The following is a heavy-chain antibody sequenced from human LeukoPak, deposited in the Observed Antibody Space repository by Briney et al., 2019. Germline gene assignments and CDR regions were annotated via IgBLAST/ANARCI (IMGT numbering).Heavy chain of an antibody. V-gene: IGHV4-59*01. D-gene: IGHD6-6*01. CDR2: IYYSGST. J-gene: IGHJ1*01. CDR1: GGSISSYY. Sequence: SETLSLTCTVSGGSISSYYWSWIRQPPGKGLEWIGYIYYSGSTNYNPSLQSRVTISVDTSKNQFSLNLNSVTAADTAVYYCTRGGAARLHFQNWGQGTLVTVSS. CDR3: TRGGAARLHFQN.